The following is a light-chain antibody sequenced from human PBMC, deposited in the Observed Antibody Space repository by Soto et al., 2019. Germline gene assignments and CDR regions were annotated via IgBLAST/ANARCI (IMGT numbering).Light chain of an antibody. J-gene: IGKJ1*01. CDR3: KQYNSYPWT. V-gene: IGKV1-5*01. CDR2: DAS. Sequence: LRSTQSPSTLSASVGDRVTITCRASQSISSWLAWYQQKPGKAPKLLIYDASSLESGVPSRFSGSGSGTEFTLTISSLQPDDFATYYCKQYNSYPWTFGQGTKVDIK. CDR1: QSISSW.